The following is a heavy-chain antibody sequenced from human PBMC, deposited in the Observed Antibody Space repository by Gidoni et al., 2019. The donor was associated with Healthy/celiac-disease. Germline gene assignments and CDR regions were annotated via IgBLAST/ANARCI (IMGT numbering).Heavy chain of an antibody. J-gene: IGHJ4*02. CDR3: TVYDILTAFDY. Sequence: EVQLVESGGGLVQPGGSLKLSCAASGFTFSGSAMHWVRQASGKGREWVGRIRSKANSYATEYAASVKGRFTISRDDSKNTAYLQMNSLKTEDTAVYYCTVYDILTAFDYWGQGTLVTVSS. V-gene: IGHV3-73*02. CDR1: GFTFSGSA. CDR2: IRSKANSYAT. D-gene: IGHD3-9*01.